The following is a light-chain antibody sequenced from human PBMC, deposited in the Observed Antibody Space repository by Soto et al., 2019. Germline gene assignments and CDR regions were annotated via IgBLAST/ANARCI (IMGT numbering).Light chain of an antibody. Sequence: EIVLTQSPGTLSLSPGERATLSCRAGQSIGSGFLAWYQQKPGQAPRLLIYGASNRATGIPDRFSGSGSGTDFTLTISRLEPEDFAVYYCLQFDISPLYTFGQGTKVEIK. CDR2: GAS. CDR1: QSIGSGF. J-gene: IGKJ2*01. V-gene: IGKV3-20*01. CDR3: LQFDISPLYT.